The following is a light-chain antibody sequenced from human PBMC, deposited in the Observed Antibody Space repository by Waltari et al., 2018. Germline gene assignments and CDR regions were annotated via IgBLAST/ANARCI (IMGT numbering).Light chain of an antibody. CDR1: QSMDIY. CDR3: QQSYRTRWT. J-gene: IGKJ1*01. CDR2: AAT. Sequence: DIQMTQSLSSLSASVADRVTITCRTSQSMDIYLHWYQQKAGKAPRLLIYAATHLQNGVPSRFSGSGSGTDFTLTISSLQPEDFATYYCQQSYRTRWTFGQGTVVELK. V-gene: IGKV1-39*01.